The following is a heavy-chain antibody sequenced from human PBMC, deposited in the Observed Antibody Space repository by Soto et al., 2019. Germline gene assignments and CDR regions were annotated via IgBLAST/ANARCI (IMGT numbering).Heavy chain of an antibody. Sequence: QVQLVQSGAEVKKPGSSVKVSCKASGGTFSSYAISWVRQAPGQGLEWMGGIIPISGTANYAQKFQGRVTITADDSTSTSYMELRSLRSEATAVYYCASSQGSSTSLEIYYYYYYGMDVWGQGTTVTVSS. CDR3: ASSQGSSTSLEIYYYYYYGMDV. V-gene: IGHV1-69*01. J-gene: IGHJ6*02. D-gene: IGHD2-2*01. CDR1: GGTFSSYA. CDR2: IIPISGTA.